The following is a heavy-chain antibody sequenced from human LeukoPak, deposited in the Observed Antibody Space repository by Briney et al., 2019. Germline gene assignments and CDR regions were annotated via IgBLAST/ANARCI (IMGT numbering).Heavy chain of an antibody. D-gene: IGHD3-10*01. Sequence: GGSLRLSCAASGFTFSSYEMNWVRQTPGKGLEWVSYISSSGSTIYYADSVKGRFTISRDNAKNSLYLQMDSLRADDTAVYYCARSLPGEYNWFDPWGQGTLVTVS. V-gene: IGHV3-48*03. CDR2: ISSSGSTI. J-gene: IGHJ5*02. CDR3: ARSLPGEYNWFDP. CDR1: GFTFSSYE.